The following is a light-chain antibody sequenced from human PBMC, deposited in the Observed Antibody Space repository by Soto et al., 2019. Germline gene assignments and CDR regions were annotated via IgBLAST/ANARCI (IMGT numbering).Light chain of an antibody. CDR1: QSISTW. CDR3: QQYDNLPLT. V-gene: IGKV1-5*01. CDR2: DAS. J-gene: IGKJ4*01. Sequence: DIQMTQSPSTLSASVGDRVTITCRASQSISTWLAWYQQKPGKAPNLLIYDASNLESGVPSRFSGSGSGTEFSLTISSLEPDDFATYYCQQYDNLPLTFGGGTKVEIK.